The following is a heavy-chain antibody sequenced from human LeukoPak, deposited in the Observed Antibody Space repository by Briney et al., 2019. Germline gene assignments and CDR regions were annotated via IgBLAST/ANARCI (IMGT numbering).Heavy chain of an antibody. J-gene: IGHJ4*02. Sequence: PGGSLRLSCAASGFTFSSYAMHWVRQAPGKGLEWVAVISYDGSNKYYADSVKGRFTISRDNSKNTLYLQMNSLRAEDTAVYYCARDGDLWFFDYWGQGTLVTVSS. CDR3: ARDGDLWFFDY. V-gene: IGHV3-30-3*01. CDR1: GFTFSSYA. CDR2: ISYDGSNK. D-gene: IGHD3-10*01.